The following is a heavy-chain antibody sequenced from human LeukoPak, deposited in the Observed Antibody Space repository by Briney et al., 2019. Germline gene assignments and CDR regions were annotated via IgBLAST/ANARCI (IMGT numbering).Heavy chain of an antibody. V-gene: IGHV1-46*01. D-gene: IGHD3-22*01. J-gene: IGHJ4*02. Sequence: GASVKVSCKASGYTFTSYYMHWVRQAPGQGLEWMGIINPSGGSTSYAQKFQGRVTMTTDTSTSTAYMELRSLRSDDTAVYYCARDLVPMAYDSSGYLGAPIQNDYWGQGTLVTVSS. CDR3: ARDLVPMAYDSSGYLGAPIQNDY. CDR1: GYTFTSYY. CDR2: INPSGGST.